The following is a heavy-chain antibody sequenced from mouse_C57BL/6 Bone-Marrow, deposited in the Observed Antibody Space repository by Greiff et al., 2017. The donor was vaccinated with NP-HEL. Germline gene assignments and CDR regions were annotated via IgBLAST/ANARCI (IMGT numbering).Heavy chain of an antibody. Sequence: VQVVESGPGLVQPSQSLSITCTVSGFSLTSYGVHWVRQSPGKGLEWLGVIWSGGSTDYNAAFISRLSISKDNSKSQVFFKMNSLQADDTAIYYCARIYDGSHYFDYWGQGTTLTVSS. D-gene: IGHD2-3*01. CDR2: IWSGGST. V-gene: IGHV2-2*01. J-gene: IGHJ2*01. CDR1: GFSLTSYG. CDR3: ARIYDGSHYFDY.